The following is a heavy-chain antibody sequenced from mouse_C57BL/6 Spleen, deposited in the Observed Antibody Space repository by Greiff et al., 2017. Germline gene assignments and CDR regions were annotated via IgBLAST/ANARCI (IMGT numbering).Heavy chain of an antibody. V-gene: IGHV5-12*01. Sequence: EVKLQESGGGLVQPGGSLKLSGAASGFTFSDYYMYWVRQTPEKRLEWVAYISNGGGSTYYPDTVKGRFTISSDNAKNTLYLQMSGLKSEDTAMYYCARHGNYGNPYWYFDVWGTGTTVTVSS. J-gene: IGHJ1*03. CDR2: ISNGGGST. D-gene: IGHD2-1*01. CDR1: GFTFSDYY. CDR3: ARHGNYGNPYWYFDV.